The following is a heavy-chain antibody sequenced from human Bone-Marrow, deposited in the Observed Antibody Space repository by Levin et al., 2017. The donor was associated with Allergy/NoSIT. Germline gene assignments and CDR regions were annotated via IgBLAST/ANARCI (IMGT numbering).Heavy chain of an antibody. Sequence: NPGGSLRLSCVVSGFGFTFSDAWMSWFRLAPGKGLEWLGRIKSEADGATRDYAVPVIGRFSISRDDSKNTVYLEMNNLRTDDTAIYYCTTVIGHPLYWGQGTQVTVSS. J-gene: IGHJ4*02. V-gene: IGHV3-15*01. CDR1: GFGFTFSDAW. CDR3: TTVIGHPLY. CDR2: IKSEADGATR.